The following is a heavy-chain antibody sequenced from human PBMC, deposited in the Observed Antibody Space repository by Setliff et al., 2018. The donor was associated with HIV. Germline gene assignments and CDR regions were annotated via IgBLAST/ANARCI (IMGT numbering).Heavy chain of an antibody. CDR1: GFSLSNTTMG. Sequence: SGPTLVNPTQTLTLTCTVSGFSLSNTTMGVSWIRQPPGKALEWLALIYWDDDKRYSPSLKSRFTITKDTSKNQVVLTMTNMDPVDTATYYCAHSPEFYSSIVWGQGTMVTVSS. J-gene: IGHJ3*01. CDR2: IYWDDDK. CDR3: AHSPEFYSSIV. D-gene: IGHD2-15*01. V-gene: IGHV2-5*02.